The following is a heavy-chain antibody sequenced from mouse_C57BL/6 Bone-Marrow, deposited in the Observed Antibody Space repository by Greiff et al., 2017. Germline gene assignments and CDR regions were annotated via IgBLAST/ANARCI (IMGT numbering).Heavy chain of an antibody. Sequence: EVQLQQPGAELVRPGASVKLSCTASGFNIKDDYMHWVKQRPEQGLEWIGWIDPENGDTEYASKFQGKATITADTSSNTAYLQLSSLTSEYTAVYYCTTPGLLLRSYYCDYWGQGTALTVSS. J-gene: IGHJ2*01. V-gene: IGHV14-4*01. D-gene: IGHD1-1*01. CDR3: TTPGLLLRSYYCDY. CDR1: GFNIKDDY. CDR2: IDPENGDT.